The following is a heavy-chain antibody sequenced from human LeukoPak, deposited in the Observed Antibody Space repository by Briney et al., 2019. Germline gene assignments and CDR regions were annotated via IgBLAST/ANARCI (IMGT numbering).Heavy chain of an antibody. CDR3: ARDAYCSTTSCKEYFDL. J-gene: IGHJ2*01. D-gene: IGHD2-2*01. CDR2: ISSRSNYI. Sequence: PGGSLRLSCAASGFTFSIYGMSWVRQAPGKGLEWVSSISSRSNYIYYADSVKGRFTISRDNAKNSLYLQMNSLRAEETAVYYCARDAYCSTTSCKEYFDLWGRGTLVTVSS. V-gene: IGHV3-21*01. CDR1: GFTFSIYG.